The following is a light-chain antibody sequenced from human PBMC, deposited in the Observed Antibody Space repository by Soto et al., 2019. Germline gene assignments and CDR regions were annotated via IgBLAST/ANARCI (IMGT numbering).Light chain of an antibody. J-gene: IGLJ2*01. Sequence: QSVLTQSPSVSEAPRQRVTISCSGSSSNIGNNAVNWYQQLPGKAPKLLIYYDDLKPSGVSDRFSASKSGTSASLDISGLQSEDEADYYCAACDDSLNGVVFGGGTKVTVL. CDR1: SSNIGNNA. CDR2: YDD. CDR3: AACDDSLNGVV. V-gene: IGLV1-36*01.